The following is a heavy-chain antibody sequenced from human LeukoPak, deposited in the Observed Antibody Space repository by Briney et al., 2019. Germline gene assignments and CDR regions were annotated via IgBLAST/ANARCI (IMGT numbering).Heavy chain of an antibody. CDR3: TSSGWYERDYFDY. CDR1: GFTFSGSA. CDR2: IRSKANSYAT. D-gene: IGHD6-19*01. V-gene: IGHV3-73*01. J-gene: IGHJ4*02. Sequence: PGGSLRLSCAASGFTFSGSAMHWVRQASGKGLEWVGRIRSKANSYATAYAASVKGRFTISRDDSKNTAYLQMNSLKTEDTAVYYCTSSGWYERDYFDYWGQGTLVTVSS.